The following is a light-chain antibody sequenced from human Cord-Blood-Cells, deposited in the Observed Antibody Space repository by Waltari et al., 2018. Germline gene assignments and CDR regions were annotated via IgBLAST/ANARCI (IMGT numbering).Light chain of an antibody. J-gene: IGLJ3*02. CDR3: SSYAGSNNWV. CDR2: EVS. Sequence: QSALTQPPSASGSPGQSVPISCTGTRSDVGGYNYVSWYQQHPGKAPKLMIYEVSKRPSGVPDRCSGSKSGNTASLTVSGLQAEDEADYYCSSYAGSNNWVFGGGTKLTVL. V-gene: IGLV2-8*01. CDR1: RSDVGGYNY.